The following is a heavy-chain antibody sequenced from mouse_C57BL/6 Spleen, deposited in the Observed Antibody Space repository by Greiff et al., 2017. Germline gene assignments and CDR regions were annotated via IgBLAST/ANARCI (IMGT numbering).Heavy chain of an antibody. D-gene: IGHD2-4*01. Sequence: VQLKESGPELVKPGASVKMSCKASGYTFTDYNMHWVKQSHGKSLEWIGYINPNNGGTSYNQKFKGKATLTVNKSSSTAYMELRSLTSEDSAVYYCARYDYDAGFAYWGQGTLVTVSA. J-gene: IGHJ3*01. V-gene: IGHV1-22*01. CDR3: ARYDYDAGFAY. CDR1: GYTFTDYN. CDR2: INPNNGGT.